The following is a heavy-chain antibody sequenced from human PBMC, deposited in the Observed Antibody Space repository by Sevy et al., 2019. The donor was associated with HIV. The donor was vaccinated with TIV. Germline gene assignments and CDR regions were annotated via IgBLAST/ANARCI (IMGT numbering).Heavy chain of an antibody. CDR1: GFTFGSYA. CDR2: SSYDESRK. Sequence: GGSLRLSCAASGFTFGSYAMHWVRQAPGKGLEWLAFSSYDESRKYYADSVKGRFTISRDNSKNTLFMQVNSLRAEDTALYYCARERDRQALNVWGQGTMVTVSS. V-gene: IGHV3-30-3*01. J-gene: IGHJ3*01. CDR3: ARERDRQALNV.